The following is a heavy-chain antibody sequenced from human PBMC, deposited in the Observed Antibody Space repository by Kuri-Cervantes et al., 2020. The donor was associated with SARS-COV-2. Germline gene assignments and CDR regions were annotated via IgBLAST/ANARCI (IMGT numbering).Heavy chain of an antibody. CDR2: IIPIFATS. CDR1: GGTFSRYA. CDR3: TRHCENCLDAAAFVPNGY. J-gene: IGHJ4*02. V-gene: IGHV1-69*13. D-gene: IGHD6-13*01. Sequence: SVKVSCKASGGTFSRYALSWVRQAPGQGLEWMGGIIPIFATSNYAQKFQGRVTITADESTSTAYMELSSLRSEDTAVYYCTRHCENCLDAAAFVPNGYWGQGTLVTVSS.